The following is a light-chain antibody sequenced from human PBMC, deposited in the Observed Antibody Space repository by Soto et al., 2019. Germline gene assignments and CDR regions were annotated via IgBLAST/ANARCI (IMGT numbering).Light chain of an antibody. V-gene: IGKV3-11*01. J-gene: IGKJ1*01. CDR3: QQRSNWPWK. CDR1: QSVSIY. Sequence: EIVLTQSPATLSLSPGEIATLSCRASQSVSIYLAWYQQKPAQAPRLLIYDASNRATGIPARFSGSGSGTDFTLTISSLEPEDFAVYHCQQRSNWPWKFGQGTKVDIK. CDR2: DAS.